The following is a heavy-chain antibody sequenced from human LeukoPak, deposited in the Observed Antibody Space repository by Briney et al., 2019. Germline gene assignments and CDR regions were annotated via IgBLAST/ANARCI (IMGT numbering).Heavy chain of an antibody. CDR3: ARDYASGSYPRIYFDY. D-gene: IGHD3-10*01. V-gene: IGHV3-30*19. Sequence: GGSLRLSCAASGFTLSTYGMHWVRQAPDQGLEWVAVISYDGTNKYYADSVEGRFTISRDNSKNTLFLQMNSLRADDTAVYYCARDYASGSYPRIYFDYWGQGSLVTVSS. CDR2: ISYDGTNK. CDR1: GFTLSTYG. J-gene: IGHJ4*02.